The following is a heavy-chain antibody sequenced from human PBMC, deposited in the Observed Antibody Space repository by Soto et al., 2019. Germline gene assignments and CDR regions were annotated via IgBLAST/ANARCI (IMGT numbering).Heavy chain of an antibody. CDR3: ARPFAAQTVAGFDS. CDR2: IPYGGNT. V-gene: IGHV4-39*01. CDR1: GGSLSSGSYY. J-gene: IGHJ4*02. Sequence: QLQLQESGPGLVKPSETLTLTCTVSGGSLSSGSYYWGWIRQPPGKGLEWIGSIPYGGNTYYNPSLKTRVTLSVDASKNEFSLKLSSVTAADTAVYYCARPFAAQTVAGFDSWGQGTLVTVSS. D-gene: IGHD6-19*01.